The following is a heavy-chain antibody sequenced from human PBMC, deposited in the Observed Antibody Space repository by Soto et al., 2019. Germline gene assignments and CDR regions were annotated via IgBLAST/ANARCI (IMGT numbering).Heavy chain of an antibody. CDR3: ARQGIAVAELEDAFDI. V-gene: IGHV4-39*01. CDR1: GGSISSSSYY. D-gene: IGHD6-19*01. CDR2: IYYSGST. J-gene: IGHJ3*02. Sequence: SETLSLTCTVSGGSISSSSYYWGWIRQPPGKGLEWIGSIYYSGSTYYNPSLKSRVTISVDTSKNQFSLKLSSVTAADTAVYYCARQGIAVAELEDAFDIWGQGTMVTVSS.